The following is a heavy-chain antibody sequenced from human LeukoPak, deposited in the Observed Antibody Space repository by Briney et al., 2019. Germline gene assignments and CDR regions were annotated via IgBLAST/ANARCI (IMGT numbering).Heavy chain of an antibody. CDR3: AKEGASFDY. J-gene: IGHJ4*02. D-gene: IGHD1-26*01. CDR1: GFTFDDYA. V-gene: IGHV3-9*01. CDR2: ISWNSGSI. Sequence: GGSLRLSCAASGFTFDDYAMHWVRQAPGKGLEWVSGISWNSGSIGYADSVKGRFTISRDNAKNSLYLQMNSLRAEDTALYYCAKEGASFDYWGQGTLVAVSS.